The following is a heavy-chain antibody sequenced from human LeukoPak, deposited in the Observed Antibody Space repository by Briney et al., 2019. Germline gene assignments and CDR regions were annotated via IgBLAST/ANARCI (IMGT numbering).Heavy chain of an antibody. CDR3: AKDLSELRSSAVDI. CDR1: GFTIGGFA. Sequence: GGSLRLSCAASGFTIGGFAMTWVRQAPGKGLEWVSSIGSDYKTHYSESVKGRFAISRDNSQSTVYLQMNSLRAEDTAVYYCAKDLSELRSSAVDIWGQGTMVTVSS. D-gene: IGHD1-7*01. CDR2: IGSDYKT. V-gene: IGHV3-23*01. J-gene: IGHJ3*02.